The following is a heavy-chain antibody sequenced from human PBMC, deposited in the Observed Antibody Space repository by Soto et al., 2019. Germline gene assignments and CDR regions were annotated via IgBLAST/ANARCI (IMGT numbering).Heavy chain of an antibody. CDR2: IISIFGTA. CDR1: GGTFSSYA. J-gene: IGHJ4*02. Sequence: QVQLVQSGAAVKKPGSSVKVSCKASGGTFSSYAISWVRQAPGQGLEWMGGIISIFGTANYAQKFQGRVTIHADDSTSKASMELSILSFEDTAVNYCKKSDFFDSSGYDFDYWGQGTLVTVSS. CDR3: KKSDFFDSSGYDFDY. D-gene: IGHD3-22*01. V-gene: IGHV1-69*12.